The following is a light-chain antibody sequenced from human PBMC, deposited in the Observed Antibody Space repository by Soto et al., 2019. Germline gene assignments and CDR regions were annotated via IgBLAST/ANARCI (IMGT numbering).Light chain of an antibody. CDR2: EVT. V-gene: IGLV2-8*01. CDR3: SSYAASNNFYFV. Sequence: QSVLTQPPSASGSPGQSVTISCTGTSSDVGGYNYVSWYQQYPGRAPKLMIYEVTKRPSGVPDRFSASKSGNTASLTVSGLQAEDEADYYCSSYAASNNFYFVFGGGTKLTVL. CDR1: SSDVGGYNY. J-gene: IGLJ3*02.